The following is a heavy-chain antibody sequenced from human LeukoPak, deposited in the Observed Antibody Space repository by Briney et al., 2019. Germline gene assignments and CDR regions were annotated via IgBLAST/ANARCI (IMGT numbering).Heavy chain of an antibody. Sequence: GGSLRLSCAASGFTFSSYSMNWVRQAPGKGLEWVSSISSSSSYIYYADSVKGRFTISRDNAKNSLYLQMNSLRAEDTAVYYCANLYGDYAVQDYWGQGTLVTVSS. CDR3: ANLYGDYAVQDY. CDR2: ISSSSSYI. V-gene: IGHV3-21*04. J-gene: IGHJ4*02. D-gene: IGHD4-17*01. CDR1: GFTFSSYS.